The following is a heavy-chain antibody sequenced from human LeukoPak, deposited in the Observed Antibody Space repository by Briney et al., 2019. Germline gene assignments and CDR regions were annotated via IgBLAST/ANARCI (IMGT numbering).Heavy chain of an antibody. D-gene: IGHD4-17*01. J-gene: IGHJ6*02. CDR1: GGTFSSYA. V-gene: IGHV1-69*13. CDR3: ARPIYGDYDHYYYGMDV. Sequence: SVKVSCKASGGTFSSYAISWVRQAPGQGLEWMGGIIPIFGTANYAQKFQGRVTITADESTSTAYMELSSLRSEDTAVYYCARPIYGDYDHYYYGMDVWGQGTTVTVSS. CDR2: IIPIFGTA.